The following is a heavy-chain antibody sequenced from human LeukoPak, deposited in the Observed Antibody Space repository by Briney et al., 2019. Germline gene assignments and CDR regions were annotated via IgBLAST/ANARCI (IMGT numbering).Heavy chain of an antibody. Sequence: PSETLSLTCTVSGGSISSYYWSWIRQPAGTALEWIGRIYTSGTITYNPSLKSRVTISVDTSKNQFSLKLSSVTAADTAVYYCARHRSGWLQSSFDYWGQGTLVTVSS. J-gene: IGHJ4*02. CDR3: ARHRSGWLQSSFDY. D-gene: IGHD5-24*01. CDR2: IYTSGTI. V-gene: IGHV4-4*07. CDR1: GGSISSYY.